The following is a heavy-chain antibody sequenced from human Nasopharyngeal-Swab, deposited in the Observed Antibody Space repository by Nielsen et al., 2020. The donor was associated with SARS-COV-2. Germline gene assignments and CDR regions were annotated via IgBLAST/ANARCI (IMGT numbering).Heavy chain of an antibody. Sequence: ASVKVSCKASGYTFTSYGISWVRQAPGQGLEWMGWISAYNGNTNYAQKLQGRVTMTTDTSTSTAYMELRSLRSDDTAVYYCARDRGRYFDWLLYYFDYWGQGTLVTVSP. V-gene: IGHV1-18*01. CDR3: ARDRGRYFDWLLYYFDY. CDR1: GYTFTSYG. J-gene: IGHJ4*02. CDR2: ISAYNGNT. D-gene: IGHD3-9*01.